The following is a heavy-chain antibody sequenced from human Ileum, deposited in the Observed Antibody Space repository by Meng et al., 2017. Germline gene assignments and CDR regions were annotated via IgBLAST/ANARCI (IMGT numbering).Heavy chain of an antibody. CDR1: GYTFTSSG. CDR2: ISPYNGNT. J-gene: IGHJ4*02. Sequence: QVQLVQSGAVVKKPGASVKVSCKASGYTFTSSGLSWVRQAPGQGLEWMGWISPYNGNTNYAQKVQGRLTVTTDTSTSTAYMELRSLRSADTAVYYCARGDSSNRGFDYWGQGTLVTVSS. D-gene: IGHD6-19*01. CDR3: ARGDSSNRGFDY. V-gene: IGHV1-18*01.